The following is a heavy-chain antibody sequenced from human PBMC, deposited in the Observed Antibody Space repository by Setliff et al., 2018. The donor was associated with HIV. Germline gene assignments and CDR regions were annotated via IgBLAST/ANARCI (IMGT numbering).Heavy chain of an antibody. CDR1: GGSFSGYY. Sequence: LSLTCAVYGGSFSGYYWSWVRQAPGKGLEWVAIIEQNGSNKYYGDSVKGRFTISRDNTKNSLYLQMTGLRAEDTAVYYCARVRRWEDYFDYWGQGTLVTVSS. J-gene: IGHJ4*02. D-gene: IGHD1-26*01. CDR3: ARVRRWEDYFDY. CDR2: IEQNGSNK. V-gene: IGHV3-7*01.